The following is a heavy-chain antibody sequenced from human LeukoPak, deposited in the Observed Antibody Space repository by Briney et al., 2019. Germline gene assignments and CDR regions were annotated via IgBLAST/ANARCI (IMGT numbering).Heavy chain of an antibody. J-gene: IGHJ6*03. Sequence: RRASVRVSCKASGYTFTGYYMHWVRQAPGQGLEWMGWINPNSGGTNYAQKFQGRVTMTRDTSIGTAYMELSRLRSDDTAVYYCARRSPGCSGGSCYSYYYYYMDVWGKGTTVTVSS. CDR3: ARRSPGCSGGSCYSYYYYYMDV. V-gene: IGHV1-2*02. CDR2: INPNSGGT. D-gene: IGHD2-15*01. CDR1: GYTFTGYY.